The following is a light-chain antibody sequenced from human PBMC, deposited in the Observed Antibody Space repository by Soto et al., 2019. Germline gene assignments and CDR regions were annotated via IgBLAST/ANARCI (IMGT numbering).Light chain of an antibody. J-gene: IGLJ1*01. CDR2: EVV. CDR1: KNDIGVYDF. Sequence: QSVLTQPHSASGSPGQSVTISCTGTKNDIGVYDFVSWYQHHPGKAPRLIIYEVVQRPSGVPDRFSGSKSGNTASLTVSGLQAADEADYCCKSYAGSNTYVFGSGTKLTVL. V-gene: IGLV2-8*01. CDR3: KSYAGSNTYV.